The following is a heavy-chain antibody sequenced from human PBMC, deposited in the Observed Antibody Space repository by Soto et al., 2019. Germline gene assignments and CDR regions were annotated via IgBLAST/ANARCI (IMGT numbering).Heavy chain of an antibody. J-gene: IGHJ4*02. Sequence: QVQLVDSGGGVVQPGRSLRLSCAASGFTFSSYAMHWVRQAPGKGLEWVAFISHDGDKTYYADSVKGRFSISRDNSNNTLYLQMNSLRTEDTAVFYCARPRYYYDSGSYSDAHPADYCGLGTLVTVSS. V-gene: IGHV3-30-3*01. CDR1: GFTFSSYA. CDR3: ARPRYYYDSGSYSDAHPADY. D-gene: IGHD3-22*01. CDR2: ISHDGDKT.